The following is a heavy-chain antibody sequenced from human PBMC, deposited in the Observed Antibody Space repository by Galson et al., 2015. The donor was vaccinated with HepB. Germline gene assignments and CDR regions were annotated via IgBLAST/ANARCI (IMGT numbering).Heavy chain of an antibody. CDR3: ARAVPESFDFWSGYSHFDS. CDR1: GSTLSSYG. D-gene: IGHD3-3*01. CDR2: IIPIFGTT. Sequence: SVKVSCKASGSTLSSYGINWVRQAPGQGLEWMGGIIPIFGTTNYAQKFQGRVTLIADKSTSTPYMELSSLTSEDTAVYFCARAVPESFDFWSGYSHFDSWGQGTVVTVSS. V-gene: IGHV1-69*06. J-gene: IGHJ4*02.